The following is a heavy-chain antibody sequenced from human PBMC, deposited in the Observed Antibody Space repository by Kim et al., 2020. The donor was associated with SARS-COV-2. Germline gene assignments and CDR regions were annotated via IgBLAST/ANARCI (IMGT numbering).Heavy chain of an antibody. D-gene: IGHD6-19*01. Sequence: GGSLRLSCAASGFTFSSYWMHWVRQAPGKGLVWVSRINSDGSSTSYADSVKGRFTISSDNAKNTLYLQMNSLRAEDTAVYYCARGESSGRNNWFDPWGQGTLVTVSS. CDR2: INSDGSST. CDR3: ARGESSGRNNWFDP. CDR1: GFTFSSYW. J-gene: IGHJ5*02. V-gene: IGHV3-74*01.